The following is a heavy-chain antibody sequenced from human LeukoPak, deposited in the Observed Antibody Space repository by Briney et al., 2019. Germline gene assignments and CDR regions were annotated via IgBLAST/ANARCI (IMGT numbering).Heavy chain of an antibody. CDR2: INWNGGST. V-gene: IGHV3-20*04. D-gene: IGHD2-15*01. CDR1: GFTFDDYG. Sequence: GGSLRLYCAASGFTFDDYGMSWVRQAPGKGLEWVSGINWNGGSTGYADSVKGRFTISRDNAKNSLYLQMNSLRAEDTALYYCARDLPGCSGGSCYSEGVYWGQGTLVTVSS. CDR3: ARDLPGCSGGSCYSEGVY. J-gene: IGHJ4*02.